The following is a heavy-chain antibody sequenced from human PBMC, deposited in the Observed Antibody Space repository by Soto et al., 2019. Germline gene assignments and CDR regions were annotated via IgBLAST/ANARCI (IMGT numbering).Heavy chain of an antibody. CDR2: ISTYNGDT. D-gene: IGHD5-12*01. V-gene: IGHV1-18*01. CDR3: AREGVAPYYYYGMDV. CDR1: GYTFTRSG. J-gene: IGHJ6*02. Sequence: QVQLVQSGAEVKKPGASVKVSCKASGYTFTRSGISWVRQAPGQGLEWMGWISTYNGDTNYAQTFQGRVTMTTDTSTSTAYMELRSLRSDDTAAYYCAREGVAPYYYYGMDVWGQGTPVTFSS.